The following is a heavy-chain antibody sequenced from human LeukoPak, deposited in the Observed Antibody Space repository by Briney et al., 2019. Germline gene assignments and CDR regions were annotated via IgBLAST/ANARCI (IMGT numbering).Heavy chain of an antibody. J-gene: IGHJ5*02. CDR1: GFTFSSYA. CDR2: ISGSGGST. D-gene: IGHD3-10*01. V-gene: IGHV3-23*01. Sequence: TGGSLRLSCAASGFTFSSYAMSWVRQAPGKGLEWVSAISGSGGSTYYADSVKGRFTISRDNSKNTLYLQMNSLRAEDTAVYYCAKWGSNYYGSGSYYNGFDPWGQGTLVTVSS. CDR3: AKWGSNYYGSGSYYNGFDP.